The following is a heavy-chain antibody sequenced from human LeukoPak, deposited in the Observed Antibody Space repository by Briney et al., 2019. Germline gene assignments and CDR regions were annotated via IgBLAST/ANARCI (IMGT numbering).Heavy chain of an antibody. D-gene: IGHD4-11*01. Sequence: SETLSLTCAVSGGSISSYYWSWIRQPPGKGLEWIGYIYYSGSTNYNPSLKSRVTISVDTSKSQFSLKLSSVTATDTAVYYCARCPLTVTTAIHYYYMDVWGKGTTVTVSS. CDR1: GGSISSYY. CDR3: ARCPLTVTTAIHYYYMDV. V-gene: IGHV4-59*01. J-gene: IGHJ6*03. CDR2: IYYSGST.